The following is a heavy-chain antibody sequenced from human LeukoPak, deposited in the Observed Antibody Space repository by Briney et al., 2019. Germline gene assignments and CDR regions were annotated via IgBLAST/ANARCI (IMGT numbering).Heavy chain of an antibody. CDR3: AKEVDCPSDCLFFHS. Sequence: GGSPRLSCAASGFTFDDYGMSWVRQAPGKGLEWVSGINWNGGSTGYADSVKGRFTISRDNAKNSLYLQMNSLRPEDTALYHCAKEVDCPSDCLFFHSWGQGTLVTVSS. J-gene: IGHJ4*02. V-gene: IGHV3-20*01. CDR2: INWNGGST. D-gene: IGHD2-21*02. CDR1: GFTFDDYG.